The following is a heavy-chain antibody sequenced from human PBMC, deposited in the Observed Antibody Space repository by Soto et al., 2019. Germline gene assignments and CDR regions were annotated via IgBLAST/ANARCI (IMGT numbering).Heavy chain of an antibody. Sequence: SETLPLTCTACGGSISSSSYYWGWIRQPPGKGLEWIGSIYYSGSTYYNPSLKSRGTIYVDTSKKQFSLKLSSVTAADTAVYYCARQRSGYDRRSVDYWGQGTQAIVAA. CDR2: IYYSGST. CDR3: ARQRSGYDRRSVDY. J-gene: IGHJ4*02. CDR1: GGSISSSSYY. D-gene: IGHD5-12*01. V-gene: IGHV4-39*01.